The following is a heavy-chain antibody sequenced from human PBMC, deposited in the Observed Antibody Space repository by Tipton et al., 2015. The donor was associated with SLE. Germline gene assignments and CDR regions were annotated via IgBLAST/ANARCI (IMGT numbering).Heavy chain of an antibody. D-gene: IGHD3-3*02. CDR2: VYYSGST. J-gene: IGHJ5*02. CDR3: ARLEDPFGIFGVPKGWFDP. V-gene: IGHV4-59*02. CDR1: GGSVGNYY. Sequence: LRLSCTVSGGSVGNYYWSWIRQPPGKGLEWIGYVYYSGSTHYNPTLTSRVSMSVDTSKNQFSLKLTSVTDADTAVYYCARLEDPFGIFGVPKGWFDPWGQGTLVTVSS.